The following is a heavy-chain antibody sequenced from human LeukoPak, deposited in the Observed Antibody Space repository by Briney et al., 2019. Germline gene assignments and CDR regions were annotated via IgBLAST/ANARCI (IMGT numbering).Heavy chain of an antibody. V-gene: IGHV1-18*01. D-gene: IGHD5-12*01. J-gene: IGHJ4*02. CDR2: ISASNGNT. Sequence: SVKVSCKVSGYTLTELSMHWVRQAPGKGLEWMGWISASNGNTNYAQNLQGRVTMTTDTSTSTAYMELRSLRSDDTAVYYCARALNPGYSRFWGQGTLVTVSA. CDR3: ARALNPGYSRF. CDR1: GYTLTELS.